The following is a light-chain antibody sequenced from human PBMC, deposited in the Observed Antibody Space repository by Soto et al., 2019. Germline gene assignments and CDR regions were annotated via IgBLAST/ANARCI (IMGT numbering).Light chain of an antibody. CDR1: SGHSSYI. V-gene: IGLV4-60*02. CDR3: ETWDSNTHTV. CDR2: LEGSGSY. J-gene: IGLJ3*02. Sequence: QPVLTQSSSASASLGSSVKLTCTLNSGHSSYIIAWHQQQPGKAPRYLMKLEGSGSYNKGSGVPDRFSGSSSGADRYLTIANLQVEEEADYYCETWDSNTHTVFGGGTKLTVL.